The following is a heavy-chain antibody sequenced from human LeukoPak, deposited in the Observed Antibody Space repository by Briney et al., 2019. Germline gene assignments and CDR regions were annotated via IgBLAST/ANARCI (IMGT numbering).Heavy chain of an antibody. CDR2: ISNSGSTI. CDR1: GFIFSSYE. J-gene: IGHJ6*02. Sequence: GGSLRLSCAASGFIFSSYEMNWVRQAPGKGLEWVSYISNSGSTIYYADSVKGRFTISRDNAKNSLYPQMNSLRAEDTAVYYCARGGYSNANKFYYYGMDGWGQGTTVTV. V-gene: IGHV3-48*03. D-gene: IGHD4-11*01. CDR3: ARGGYSNANKFYYYGMDG.